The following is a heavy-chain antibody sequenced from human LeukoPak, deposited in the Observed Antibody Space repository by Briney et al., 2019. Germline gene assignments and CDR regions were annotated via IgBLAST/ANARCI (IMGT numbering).Heavy chain of an antibody. V-gene: IGHV4-38-2*02. J-gene: IGHJ3*02. CDR3: ARYYYDSSGTEDAFDI. Sequence: PSETLSLTCTVSGYSISSGYYWGWIRQPPGKGLEWIGSIYHSGSTYYNPSLKSRVTISVDTSKNQFSLKLSSVTAADTAVYYCARYYYDSSGTEDAFDIWGQGTMVTVSS. CDR2: IYHSGST. D-gene: IGHD3-22*01. CDR1: GYSISSGYY.